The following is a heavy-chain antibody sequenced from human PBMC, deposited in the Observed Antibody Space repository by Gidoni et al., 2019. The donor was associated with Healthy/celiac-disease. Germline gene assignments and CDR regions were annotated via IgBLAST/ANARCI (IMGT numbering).Heavy chain of an antibody. CDR2: IIPIFGTA. V-gene: IGHV1-69*12. Sequence: HVQLAQSVAEVKKPGSSVKVSCQASGGTFSSYAISWVRQAPGQGLEWMGGIIPIFGTANYAQKCQSRVTITADESTSTAYMELSRLRSEGTAVYYCARESARGDLWSGDKTYYFDYWGQGTLVTVSS. D-gene: IGHD3-3*01. CDR1: GGTFSSYA. CDR3: ARESARGDLWSGDKTYYFDY. J-gene: IGHJ4*02.